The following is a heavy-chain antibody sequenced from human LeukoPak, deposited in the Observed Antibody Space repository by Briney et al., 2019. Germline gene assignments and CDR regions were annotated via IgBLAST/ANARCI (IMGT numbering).Heavy chain of an antibody. J-gene: IGHJ5*02. CDR3: ARGVTPAAMPSWFDP. D-gene: IGHD2-2*01. V-gene: IGHV1-69*06. CDR2: IIPIFGTA. Sequence: SVKVSCKASGGTFRSYAISWVRQAPGQGLEWMGGIIPIFGTANYAQKFQGRVTITADKSTSTAYMELSSLRSEDTAVYYCARGVTPAAMPSWFDPWGQGALVTVSS. CDR1: GGTFRSYA.